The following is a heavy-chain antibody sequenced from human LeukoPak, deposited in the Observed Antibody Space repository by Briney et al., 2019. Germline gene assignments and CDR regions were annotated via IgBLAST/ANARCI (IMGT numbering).Heavy chain of an antibody. J-gene: IGHJ4*02. D-gene: IGHD2-15*01. V-gene: IGHV5-51*01. CDR2: IYPGDSDI. CDR3: ARSAALDY. CDR1: GYTFTSYW. Sequence: GESLKISCKGSGYTFTSYWIDWVRQMPGKGLEWMGTIYPGDSDIRYNPSFQGQVTISADKSTSTAYLQWSSLKASDTAMYYCARSAALDYWGQGTLVTVSS.